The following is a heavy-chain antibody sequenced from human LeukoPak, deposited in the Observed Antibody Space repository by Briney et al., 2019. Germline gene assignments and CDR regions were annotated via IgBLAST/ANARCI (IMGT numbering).Heavy chain of an antibody. D-gene: IGHD3-9*01. CDR2: IRYDGSNK. V-gene: IGHV3-30*02. CDR1: KFTFSSYG. J-gene: IGHJ4*02. Sequence: GGSLRLSCAASKFTFSSYGMHWVRQAPGKGLEWVAFIRYDGSNKYYADSVKGRFTVSRDNSKNTLSLQMNSLRAEDTAVYYCAKSVDILTGYLWSLDYWGQGTLVTVSS. CDR3: AKSVDILTGYLWSLDY.